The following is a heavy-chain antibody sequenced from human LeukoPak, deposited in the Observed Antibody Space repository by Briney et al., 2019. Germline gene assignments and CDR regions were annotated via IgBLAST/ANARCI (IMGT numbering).Heavy chain of an antibody. CDR2: IYYSGST. V-gene: IGHV4-59*01. Sequence: SETLSLTCTVSGGSISTYYWSWIRQPPGKGLEWIGYIYYSGSTNYNPSLKSRVTISVDTSKNQFSLKLSSVTAADTAVYYCARDGCQVAGGAFDIWGQGTMVTVSS. CDR1: GGSISTYY. CDR3: ARDGCQVAGGAFDI. D-gene: IGHD6-19*01. J-gene: IGHJ3*02.